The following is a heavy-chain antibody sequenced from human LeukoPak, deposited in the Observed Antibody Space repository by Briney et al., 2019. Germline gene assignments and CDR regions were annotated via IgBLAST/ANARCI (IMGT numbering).Heavy chain of an antibody. D-gene: IGHD3-16*01. CDR1: GFTFSSYA. J-gene: IGHJ2*01. Sequence: PGGSLRLSCAASGFTFSSYAMSWVRQAPRKGLEWVSAISGSGGSTYYADSVKGRFTISRDNSKNTLYLQMNSLRAEDTAVYYCAKDSWGGSPYWYFDLWGRGTLVTVSS. CDR2: ISGSGGST. V-gene: IGHV3-23*01. CDR3: AKDSWGGSPYWYFDL.